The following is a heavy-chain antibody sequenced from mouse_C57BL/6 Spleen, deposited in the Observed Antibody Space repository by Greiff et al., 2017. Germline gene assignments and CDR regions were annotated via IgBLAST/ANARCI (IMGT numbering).Heavy chain of an antibody. CDR2: ISSGGDYI. J-gene: IGHJ3*01. Sequence: EVKLMESGEGLVKPGGSLKLSCAASGFTFSSYAMSWVRQTPEKRLEWVAYISSGGDYIYYADTVKGRFTISRDNARNTLYLQMSSLKSEDTAMYYCTRDAGGAWFAYWGQGTLVTVSA. CDR3: TRDAGGAWFAY. D-gene: IGHD4-1*01. V-gene: IGHV5-9-1*02. CDR1: GFTFSSYA.